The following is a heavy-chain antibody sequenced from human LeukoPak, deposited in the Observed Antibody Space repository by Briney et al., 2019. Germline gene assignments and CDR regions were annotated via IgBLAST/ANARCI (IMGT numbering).Heavy chain of an antibody. CDR1: GYTFTSYG. D-gene: IGHD3-16*01. J-gene: IGHJ4*02. Sequence: VASVKVSCKASGYTFTSYGITWVRQAPGQGLEWMGWISTYNGNTNYAQNLQGRVTMTADTSTSTAYMELRSLRSDDTAVSYCARGGRLGELFSPDYWGQGTLVTVSS. CDR3: ARGGRLGELFSPDY. CDR2: ISTYNGNT. V-gene: IGHV1-18*04.